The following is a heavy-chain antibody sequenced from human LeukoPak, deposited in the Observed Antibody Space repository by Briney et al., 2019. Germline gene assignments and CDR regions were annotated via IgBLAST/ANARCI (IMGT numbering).Heavy chain of an antibody. CDR2: IIPIFGTA. Sequence: GASVKVSCKASGGTFSSYAISWVRQAPGQGLEWMGGIIPIFGTANYAQKFQGRVTITADESTSTAYMELSSLRSEDTAVYYCARATGRVVRGITWRYFDSWGQGTLVTVSS. D-gene: IGHD3-10*01. CDR3: ARATGRVVRGITWRYFDS. J-gene: IGHJ4*02. CDR1: GGTFSSYA. V-gene: IGHV1-69*13.